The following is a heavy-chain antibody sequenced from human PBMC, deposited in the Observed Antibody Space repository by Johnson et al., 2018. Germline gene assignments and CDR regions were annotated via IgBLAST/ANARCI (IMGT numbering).Heavy chain of an antibody. V-gene: IGHV1-8*01. CDR3: AASTDTPPRAGMAL. J-gene: IGHJ6*02. D-gene: IGHD2-15*01. CDR1: GYTFTSYE. Sequence: QVQLVESGAEVKKPGASVKVSCKASGYTFTSYEINWVRQATGQGLEWMGWMNPHSGNTDLAQKFQGRVTLTRNNAISTAYMELSSLRSEDTAVYYWAASTDTPPRAGMALWGQGTTVTVSS. CDR2: MNPHSGNT.